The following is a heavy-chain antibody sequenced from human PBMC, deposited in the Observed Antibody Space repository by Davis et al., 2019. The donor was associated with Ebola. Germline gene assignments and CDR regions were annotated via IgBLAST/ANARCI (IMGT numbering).Heavy chain of an antibody. CDR1: GYSFTSYW. V-gene: IGHV5-10-1*01. J-gene: IGHJ5*02. CDR2: IDPSDSYT. Sequence: GESLKIPCKGSGYSFTSYWISWVRQMPGKGLEWMGRIDPSDSYTNYSPSFQGHVTISADKSISTAYLQWSSLKASDTAMYYCARRSIYCSGGSCINWFDPWGQGTLVTVSS. D-gene: IGHD2-15*01. CDR3: ARRSIYCSGGSCINWFDP.